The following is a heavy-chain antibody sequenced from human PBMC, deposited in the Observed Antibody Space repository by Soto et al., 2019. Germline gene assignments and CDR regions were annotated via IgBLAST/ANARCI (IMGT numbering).Heavy chain of an antibody. CDR2: ISPYSGNT. J-gene: IGHJ6*02. CDR3: SMVDKYVTPTPQDV. CDR1: GYIFVNYG. Sequence: QVQLVQSGDEVRKPGSSVKVSCKASGYIFVNYGIAWVRQAPGQGLGWMGWISPYSGNTHYASKVQGRLTMTTYTTTSKACMDLGGLTAVETDVYFCSMVDKYVTPTPQDVWGQGTTVTVSS. D-gene: IGHD5-12*01. V-gene: IGHV1-18*01.